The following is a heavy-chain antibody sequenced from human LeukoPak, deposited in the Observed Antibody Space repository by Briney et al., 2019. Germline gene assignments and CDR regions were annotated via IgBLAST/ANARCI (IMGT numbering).Heavy chain of an antibody. CDR2: INPNSGGT. D-gene: IGHD3-3*01. V-gene: IGHV1-2*02. CDR1: GYTFTGYY. J-gene: IGHJ6*02. Sequence: ASVKVSCKASGYTFTGYYMHWVRQAPGPGLEWMGWINPNSGGTNYAQKFQGRVTMTRDTSISTAYMELSRLRSDDTAVYYCARGNDFWSGFGWGYYYGMDVWGQGTTVTVSS. CDR3: ARGNDFWSGFGWGYYYGMDV.